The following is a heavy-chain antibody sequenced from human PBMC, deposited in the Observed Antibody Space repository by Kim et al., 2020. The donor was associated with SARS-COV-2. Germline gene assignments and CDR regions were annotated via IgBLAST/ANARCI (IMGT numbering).Heavy chain of an antibody. Sequence: GGSLRLSCAASGFTFSSYAMSWVRQAPGKGLEWVSAISGSGGSTYYADSVKGRFTISRDNSKNTLYLQMNSLRAEDTAVYYCAKGTSGPLVELLNYWGQGTLVTVSS. CDR1: GFTFSSYA. CDR3: AKGTSGPLVELLNY. V-gene: IGHV3-23*01. CDR2: ISGSGGST. J-gene: IGHJ4*02. D-gene: IGHD1-26*01.